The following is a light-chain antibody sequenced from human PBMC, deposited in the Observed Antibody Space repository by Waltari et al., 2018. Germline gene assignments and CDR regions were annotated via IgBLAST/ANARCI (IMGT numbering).Light chain of an antibody. CDR3: QQRRKWPPFT. CDR1: ETVDIY. V-gene: IGKV3-11*01. CDR2: DAS. Sequence: VLTQSQATLSLSPGQRATLTCRASETVDIYVAWYQHTPGQAPRLLIYDASSRAAGIPARFSGSGAGTDFTLTINSLEPEDSAIYYCQQRRKWPPFTFGQGTRLDIK. J-gene: IGKJ5*01.